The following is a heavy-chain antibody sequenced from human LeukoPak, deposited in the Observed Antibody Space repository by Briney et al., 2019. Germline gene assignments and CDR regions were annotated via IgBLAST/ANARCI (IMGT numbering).Heavy chain of an antibody. D-gene: IGHD1-26*01. CDR3: ASAYSGSLDAFDI. CDR1: GYSFTSYW. Sequence: PGESLKISCQGSGYSFTSYWIGWVRQMPGKGLEWMGIIYPADSGTRYSPSFQGQVTISADKSISTAYLQWSSLKASDTAMYHCASAYSGSLDAFDIWGQGTMVTVSS. V-gene: IGHV5-51*01. J-gene: IGHJ3*02. CDR2: IYPADSGT.